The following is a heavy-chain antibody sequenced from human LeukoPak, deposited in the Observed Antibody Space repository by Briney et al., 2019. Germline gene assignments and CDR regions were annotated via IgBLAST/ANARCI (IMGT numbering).Heavy chain of an antibody. Sequence: PSETLSLTCTVSGGSVSSGSYYWSWIRQPPGKGLEWIGYVYYSGSTNYNPSLKSRVTISLDASKNQFSLKLSSVTAADTAVYYCARDNYYEGAFDVWGQGTIVTVSS. V-gene: IGHV4-61*01. CDR2: VYYSGST. CDR1: GGSVSSGSYY. D-gene: IGHD3-22*01. CDR3: ARDNYYEGAFDV. J-gene: IGHJ3*01.